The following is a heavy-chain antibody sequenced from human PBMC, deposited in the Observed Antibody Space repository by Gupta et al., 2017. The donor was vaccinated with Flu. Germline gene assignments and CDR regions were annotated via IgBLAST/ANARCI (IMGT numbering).Heavy chain of an antibody. J-gene: IGHJ3*01. CDR3: ARDRYDFWSGSFRIEGFDL. CDR2: IIDTYEKP. D-gene: IGHD3-3*01. V-gene: IGHV1-69*06. Sequence: SWVRQAPGKGLEWMGGIIDTYEKPIDAQKVQDRVTFTADKATSTAFMEVTSMTSDDTAIYYCARDRYDFWSGSFRIEGFDLWGQGTMLTVSS.